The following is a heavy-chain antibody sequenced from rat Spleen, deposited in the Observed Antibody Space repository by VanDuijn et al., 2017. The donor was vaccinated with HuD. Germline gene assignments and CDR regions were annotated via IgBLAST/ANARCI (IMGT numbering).Heavy chain of an antibody. CDR1: GYSIPSNY. J-gene: IGHJ4*01. V-gene: IGHV3-3*01. CDR3: ARHRYKGVMDA. Sequence: EVQLQESGPGLVKPSQSLSLTCSVTGYSIPSNYWGWIRKFPGNKMEWMGYINSAGSTNYNPPLKSQISITRDTSKNQFFLQLTSVTTEDTATYYCARHRYKGVMDAWGQGASVTVSS. D-gene: IGHD1-5*01. CDR2: INSAGST.